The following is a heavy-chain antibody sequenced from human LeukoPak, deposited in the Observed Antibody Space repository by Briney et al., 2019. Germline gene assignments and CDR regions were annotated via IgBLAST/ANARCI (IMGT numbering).Heavy chain of an antibody. CDR1: GGTFSSYA. J-gene: IGHJ4*02. D-gene: IGHD1-26*01. Sequence: ASVKVSCKASGGTFSSYAISWVRQAPGQGLEWMGGIIPIFGTANYAQKFQGRVTITTDESTSTAYMELSSLRSGDTAVYYCASSGSGPNDYWGQGTLVTVSS. CDR2: IIPIFGTA. V-gene: IGHV1-69*05. CDR3: ASSGSGPNDY.